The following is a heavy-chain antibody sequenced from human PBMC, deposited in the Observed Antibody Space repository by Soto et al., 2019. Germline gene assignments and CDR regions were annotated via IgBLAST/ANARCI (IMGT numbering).Heavy chain of an antibody. CDR1: GYTFTGYY. CDR2: INPNSGGT. V-gene: IGHV1-2*04. D-gene: IGHD5-18*01. J-gene: IGHJ6*02. CDR3: ARFGTAMAPGYYYYGMDV. Sequence: QVQLVQSGAEVKKPGASVKVSCKASGYTFTGYYMHWVRQAPGQGLEWMGWINPNSGGTNYAQKFQGWVTMTRDTSISTAYMELSRLRSDDTAVYYCARFGTAMAPGYYYYGMDVWGQGTTVTVSS.